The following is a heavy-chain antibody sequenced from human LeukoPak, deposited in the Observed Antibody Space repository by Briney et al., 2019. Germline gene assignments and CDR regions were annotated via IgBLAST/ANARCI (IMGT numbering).Heavy chain of an antibody. Sequence: GGSLRLSCAASGFTFSSYAMTWIREAPGKGLEWVSGISGSGGSTYYVDSVKGRFTISRDNSKNTVYLQMNSLKAEDTAVYHCAKERGSSDYYYDYWGQGTLVTVSS. V-gene: IGHV3-23*01. CDR3: AKERGSSDYYYDY. D-gene: IGHD3-22*01. J-gene: IGHJ4*02. CDR2: ISGSGGST. CDR1: GFTFSSYA.